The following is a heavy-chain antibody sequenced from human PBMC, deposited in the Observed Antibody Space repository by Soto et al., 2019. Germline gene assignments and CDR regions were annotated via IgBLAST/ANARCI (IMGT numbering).Heavy chain of an antibody. CDR3: ARYRREAVAGYTLDN. D-gene: IGHD6-13*01. CDR1: GGSISSNY. V-gene: IGHV4-59*01. Sequence: SETLSLTCTVSGGSISSNYWTWIRQPPGKGLEWIGYVYNSGSTNYNPSLKSRVTISEDTSKSQFSLKVNSMIAADTAVYYCARYRREAVAGYTLDNWGQGILVTVSS. CDR2: VYNSGST. J-gene: IGHJ4*02.